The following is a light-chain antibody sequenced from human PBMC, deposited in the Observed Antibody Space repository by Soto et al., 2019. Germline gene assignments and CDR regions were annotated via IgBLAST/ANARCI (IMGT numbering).Light chain of an antibody. V-gene: IGLV4-69*01. CDR2: LNGDGGH. CDR1: SGXXSYA. J-gene: IGLJ2*01. Sequence: QXVXTQSPSASAXXXXSVXXXXXLXSGXXSYAIAWHQQQPEKGPRYLMKLNGDGGHSKGDGIPDRFSGSSSGAERYLTISSLQSEDEGDYYCQTWDTGIQVFGGGTKLTVL. CDR3: QTWDTGIQV.